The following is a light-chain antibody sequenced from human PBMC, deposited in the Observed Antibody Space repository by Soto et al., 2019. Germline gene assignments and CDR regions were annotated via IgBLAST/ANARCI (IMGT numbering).Light chain of an antibody. Sequence: DIQMTQSPSSLSASVGDRVTITCRASQSISSYLNWYQQKPGKAPKLLIYAASSLQSGVPSRFSGSGSGTDFTLTISSLQPEDFATYYCQQSYSTPFTVGPGPKVDI. V-gene: IGKV1-39*01. J-gene: IGKJ3*01. CDR3: QQSYSTPFT. CDR2: AAS. CDR1: QSISSY.